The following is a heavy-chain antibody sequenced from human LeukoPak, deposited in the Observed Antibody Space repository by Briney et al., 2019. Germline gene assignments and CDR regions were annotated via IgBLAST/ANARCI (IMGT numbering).Heavy chain of an antibody. D-gene: IGHD2-15*01. CDR1: GYTFTGNY. J-gene: IGHJ4*02. CDR2: INPNSGGT. V-gene: IGHV1-2*02. Sequence: ASVKVSCKASGYTFTGNYMHWVRQAPGQGLEWMGWINPNSGGTHYAQRFQGRVTMTRDTSITTAYMELSRLTSDDTGVYYCARDVDPYCKGGSCYDYWGQGTLVTVSS. CDR3: ARDVDPYCKGGSCYDY.